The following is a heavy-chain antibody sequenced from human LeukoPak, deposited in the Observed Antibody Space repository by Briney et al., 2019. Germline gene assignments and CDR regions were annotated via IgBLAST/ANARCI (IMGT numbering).Heavy chain of an antibody. V-gene: IGHV3-23*01. CDR3: AKDGAHSYSDPPPFQXGXQGXVFYSYYMDV. J-gene: IGHJ6*03. D-gene: IGHD1-26*01. CDR2: ISGGGGST. CDR1: GFSFRNFG. Sequence: GGSLTLSCLASGFSFRNFGMTWVRQAPGKGLEWVSSISGGGGSTFYADSVKGRFTISRDNSKNALSLQMNGLRAEDTAVYYCAKDGAHSYSDPPPFQXGXQGXVFYSYYMDVWGTGATVTVSS.